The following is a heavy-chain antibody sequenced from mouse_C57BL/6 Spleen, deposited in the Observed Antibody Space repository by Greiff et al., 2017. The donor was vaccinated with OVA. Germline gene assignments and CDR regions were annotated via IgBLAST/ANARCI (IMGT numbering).Heavy chain of an antibody. CDR1: GFTFSSYA. CDR3: TRDLAGFAY. J-gene: IGHJ3*01. V-gene: IGHV5-9-1*02. CDR2: ISSGGDYI. D-gene: IGHD3-3*01. Sequence: EVQGVESGEGLVKPGGSLKLSCAASGFTFSSYAMSWVRQTPEKRLEWVAYISSGGDYIYYADTVKGRFPISRDNARNTLYLQMSSLKSEDTAMYYCTRDLAGFAYWGQGTLVTVSA.